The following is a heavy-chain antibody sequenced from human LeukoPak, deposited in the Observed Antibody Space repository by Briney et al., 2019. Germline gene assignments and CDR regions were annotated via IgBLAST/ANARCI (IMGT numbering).Heavy chain of an antibody. D-gene: IGHD3-22*01. Sequence: GGSLRLSCAASGFTFSSYGMHWVRQAPGKGLEWVAVISYDGSNKYYADSVKGRFTISRDNSKNTLYLQMNSLRAEDTAVYYCITTYYYDSSGLPPSYWGQGTLVTVSS. V-gene: IGHV3-30*03. CDR1: GFTFSSYG. J-gene: IGHJ4*02. CDR2: ISYDGSNK. CDR3: ITTYYYDSSGLPPSY.